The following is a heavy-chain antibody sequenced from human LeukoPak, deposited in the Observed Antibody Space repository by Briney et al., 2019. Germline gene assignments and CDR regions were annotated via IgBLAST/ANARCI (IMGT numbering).Heavy chain of an antibody. CDR1: GYIFTSYY. Sequence: ASVNVPCKASGYIFTSYYMHWVRQAPGQGLEWMGWINPNTGSTNFAQKFQGRVAMMRATSITTFYMELNSLRSDDTAVYYCARSVSISPMFDYWGQGTLIPVSS. CDR3: ARSVSISPMFDY. J-gene: IGHJ4*02. D-gene: IGHD2-21*01. CDR2: INPNTGST. V-gene: IGHV1-2*02.